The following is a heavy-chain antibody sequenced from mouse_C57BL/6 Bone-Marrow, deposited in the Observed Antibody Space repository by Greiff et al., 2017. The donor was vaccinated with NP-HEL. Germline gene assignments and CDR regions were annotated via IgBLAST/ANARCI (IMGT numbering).Heavy chain of an antibody. V-gene: IGHV14-4*01. CDR3: TTFLRDYAMDY. CDR1: GFNIKDDY. Sequence: EVKLQESGAELVRPGASVKLSCTASGFNIKDDYMHWVKQRPEQGLEWIGWIDPENGDTEYASKFQGKATITADTSSNTAYLQLSSLTSEDTAVYYCTTFLRDYAMDYWSQGTSVTVSS. CDR2: IDPENGDT. D-gene: IGHD1-1*01. J-gene: IGHJ4*01.